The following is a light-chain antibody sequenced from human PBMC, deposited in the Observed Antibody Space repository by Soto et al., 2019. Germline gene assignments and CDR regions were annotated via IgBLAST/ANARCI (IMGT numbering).Light chain of an antibody. Sequence: IHMTQSLSSLPASLGDRVTQPXQARQNVTRNFSWYQQKPVXXPNIXXXHEXKLAKGVTSRFSGSGSGRDFSFIITSLQREDLATSYCRQYYGRSPRTLGQGTRLEIK. J-gene: IGKJ5*01. V-gene: IGKV1-33*01. CDR2: HEX. CDR3: RQYYGRSPRT. CDR1: QNVTRN.